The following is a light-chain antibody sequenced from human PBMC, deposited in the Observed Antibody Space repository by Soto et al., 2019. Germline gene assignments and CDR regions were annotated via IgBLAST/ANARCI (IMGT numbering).Light chain of an antibody. CDR1: QTVSSNF. CDR2: GAS. CDR3: QQYGTSPAT. Sequence: EIVLTQSPGTLSFSPGERATLSCRASQTVSSNFLAWYQQRPAQAPRLLIHGASTRATGITDRFGGSVSGTDFTLIISGLEPEDFAVYYCQQYGTSPATFGQGTKVDIK. J-gene: IGKJ1*01. V-gene: IGKV3-20*01.